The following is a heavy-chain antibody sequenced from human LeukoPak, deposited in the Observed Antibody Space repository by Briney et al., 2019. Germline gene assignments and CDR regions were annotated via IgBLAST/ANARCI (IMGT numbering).Heavy chain of an antibody. CDR1: GGSISSSSYS. V-gene: IGHV4-39*01. Sequence: SETLSLTCTVSGGSISSSSYSWAWIRQPPGKGLEWIGSIYYSGSTYYNPSLKSRVTISVDMSKNQLSLTLTSVTAADTAVYYCARIGFTMVRGVTRYGMDVWGQGTTVTVSS. CDR2: IYYSGST. J-gene: IGHJ6*02. CDR3: ARIGFTMVRGVTRYGMDV. D-gene: IGHD3-10*01.